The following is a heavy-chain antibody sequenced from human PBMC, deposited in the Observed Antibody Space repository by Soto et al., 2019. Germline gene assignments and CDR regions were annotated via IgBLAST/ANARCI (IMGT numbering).Heavy chain of an antibody. CDR3: ASSSLYGMDV. CDR2: INHSGST. Sequence: PSETLSLTCAVYGGSFSGYYWSWIRQPPGKGLEWIGEINHSGSTNYNPSLKSRLIISIDTSKNQFSLKVGSVTAADTAVYYCASSSLYGMDVWGQGTTVTVS. CDR1: GGSFSGYY. V-gene: IGHV4-34*01. J-gene: IGHJ6*02.